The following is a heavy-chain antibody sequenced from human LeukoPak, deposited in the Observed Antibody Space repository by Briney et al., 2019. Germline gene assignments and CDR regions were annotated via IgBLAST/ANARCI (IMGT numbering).Heavy chain of an antibody. D-gene: IGHD3/OR15-3a*01. CDR3: ARQTGSGLFILP. J-gene: IGHJ4*02. CDR1: GVSITDDW. CDR2: IFHTGPT. Sequence: SGTLSLTCAVSGVSITDDWWSWVRQPPGRGLEWIGEIFHTGPTYYNASLKSQVSISIDTSKNQFSLKLTSVTAADTSVYYCARQTGSGLFILPGGLGTLVTVSS. V-gene: IGHV4-4*02.